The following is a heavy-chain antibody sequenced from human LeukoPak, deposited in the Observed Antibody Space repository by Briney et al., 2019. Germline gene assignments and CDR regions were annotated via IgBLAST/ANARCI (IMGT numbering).Heavy chain of an antibody. V-gene: IGHV4-39*07. CDR1: GDSISSSSYY. D-gene: IGHD5-12*01. CDR3: ARDSSRMGGSVD. Sequence: SETLSLTCTVSGDSISSSSYYWGWIRQPPGKGLEWIGTIYYSGSTYYNPSLKSRVTVSVDTSKNQFSLKLSSVTAADTAVYYCARDSSRMGGSVDWGQGTLVTVSS. CDR2: IYYSGST. J-gene: IGHJ4*02.